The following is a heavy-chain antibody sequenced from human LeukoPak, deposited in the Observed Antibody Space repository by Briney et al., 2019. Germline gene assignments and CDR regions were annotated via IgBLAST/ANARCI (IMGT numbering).Heavy chain of an antibody. CDR2: IYRMRIT. J-gene: IGHJ5*02. V-gene: IGHV4-30-4*08. Sequence: SQTLSLTCSVSNGSVNSGDYYWTWIRQPPGKGLEWVGHIYRMRITNYSPSLESRVSISLDTSENQFSLNLRSVTAADTAMYYCARSSWSGEGGRGLGSWGQGTLVTVSS. CDR1: NGSVNSGDYY. CDR3: ARSSWSGEGGRGLGS. D-gene: IGHD1-26*01.